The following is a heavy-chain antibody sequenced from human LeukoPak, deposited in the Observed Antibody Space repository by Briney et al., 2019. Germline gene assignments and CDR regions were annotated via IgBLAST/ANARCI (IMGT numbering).Heavy chain of an antibody. D-gene: IGHD2-15*01. V-gene: IGHV4-34*01. CDR3: ASGTDSHDY. CDR2: INHSGST. Sequence: SETLSLTCAVYGESFSGYYWSWIRQPPGQGLEWIGEINHSGSTNYNPPLKSRVTISVDTSKNQSSLKLSSVTAADTAVYYCASGTDSHDYWGQGTLVTVSS. CDR1: GESFSGYY. J-gene: IGHJ4*02.